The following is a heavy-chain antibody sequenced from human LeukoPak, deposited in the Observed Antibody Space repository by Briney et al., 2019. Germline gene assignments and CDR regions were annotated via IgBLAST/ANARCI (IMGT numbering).Heavy chain of an antibody. J-gene: IGHJ5*02. V-gene: IGHV3-7*01. CDR2: IKQDGSEK. D-gene: IGHD3-9*01. Sequence: SGGSLRLSCAASGFTLSSFWMSWVRQGPGKGLEWVANIKQDGSEKYYVDSVKGRFTISRDNAKNSLYLQMNSLRAEDTAVYYCARYYDISRRSDPWGQGTLVTVSS. CDR1: GFTLSSFW. CDR3: ARYYDISRRSDP.